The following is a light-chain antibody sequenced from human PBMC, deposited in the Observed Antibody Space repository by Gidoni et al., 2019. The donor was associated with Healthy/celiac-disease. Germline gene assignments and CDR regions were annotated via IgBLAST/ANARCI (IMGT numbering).Light chain of an antibody. CDR2: AAS. J-gene: IGKJ1*01. Sequence: SPSSLSASVGDRVTITCRASQSISSYLNWYQQKPGKAPKLLIYAASSLQSGVPSRFSGSGSGTDFTLTISSLQPEDFAIYYCQQSYSTLTWTFGQGTKVEIK. CDR3: QQSYSTLTWT. V-gene: IGKV1-39*01. CDR1: QSISSY.